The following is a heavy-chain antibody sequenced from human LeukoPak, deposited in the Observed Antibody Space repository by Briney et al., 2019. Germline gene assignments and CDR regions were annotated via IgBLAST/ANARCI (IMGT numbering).Heavy chain of an antibody. CDR1: GFTFSDYY. V-gene: IGHV3-11*01. Sequence: GGSLRLSCAASGFTFSDYYMSWIRQAPGKGLERVSYISSSGSTIYYADSVKGRFTISRDNAKNSLYLQMNSLRAEDTAVYYCAKETPISTAFDYWGQGTLVTVSS. CDR3: AKETPISTAFDY. D-gene: IGHD2/OR15-2a*01. CDR2: ISSSGSTI. J-gene: IGHJ4*02.